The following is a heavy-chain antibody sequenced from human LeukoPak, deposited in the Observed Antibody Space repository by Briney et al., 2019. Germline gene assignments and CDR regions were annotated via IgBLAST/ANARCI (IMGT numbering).Heavy chain of an antibody. J-gene: IGHJ4*02. V-gene: IGHV3-15*01. CDR2: IKSKTDGGTT. D-gene: IGHD5-12*01. CDR3: TTDSSGYSGYDFVDY. CDR1: GITFTNAW. Sequence: PGGSLRLSCAASGITFTNAWMSWVRQAPGKGLEWVGRIKSKTDGGTTDYAAPVKGRFTISRDDSKNTLYLQMNSLKTEDTAVYYCTTDSSGYSGYDFVDYWGQGTLVTVSS.